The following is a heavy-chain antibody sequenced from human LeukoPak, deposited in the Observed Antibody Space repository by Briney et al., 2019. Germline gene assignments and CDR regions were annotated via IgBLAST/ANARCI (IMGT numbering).Heavy chain of an antibody. V-gene: IGHV4-34*01. Sequence: SETLSLTCAVYGGSFSGYYWSWIRQPPGKGLEWIGEINHSGSTNYNPSLKSRVTISVDTSKNQFSLKLSSVTAADTAVYYCARSWFNWDDVRYALDIWGQGTVVAVS. CDR1: GGSFSGYY. CDR3: ARSWFNWDDVRYALDI. D-gene: IGHD1-1*01. J-gene: IGHJ3*02. CDR2: INHSGST.